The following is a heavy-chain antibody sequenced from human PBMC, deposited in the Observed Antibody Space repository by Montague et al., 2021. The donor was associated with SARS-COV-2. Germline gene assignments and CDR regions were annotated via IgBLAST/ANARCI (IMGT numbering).Heavy chain of an antibody. V-gene: IGHV4-30-2*06. CDR2: IYESGST. CDR1: GVSISSGDYS. J-gene: IGHJ3*01. D-gene: IGHD2/OR15-2a*01. CDR3: ARKIIANAFDV. Sequence: TLSLTCTVSGVSISSGDYSWNWIRQSPGEGLEWIGFIYESGSTLYNPSLKSRITMSVDRSKNQFSLRLNSVTAADTAVYYCARKIIANAFDVWGHGTTVTVSS.